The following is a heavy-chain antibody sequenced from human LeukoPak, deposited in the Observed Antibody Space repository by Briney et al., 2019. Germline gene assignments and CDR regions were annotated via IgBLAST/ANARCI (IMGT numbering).Heavy chain of an antibody. CDR3: ARVDARRGYYYYYGMDV. CDR1: GYTFTGYY. J-gene: IGHJ6*02. Sequence: ASVKVSCKASGYTFTGYYMHWVRQAPGQGLEWMGWINPNSGGTNYAQKFQGRVTMTRDTSISTACMELSRLRSDDTAVYYCARVDARRGYYYYYGMDVWGQGTTVTVSS. CDR2: INPNSGGT. D-gene: IGHD1-14*01. V-gene: IGHV1-2*02.